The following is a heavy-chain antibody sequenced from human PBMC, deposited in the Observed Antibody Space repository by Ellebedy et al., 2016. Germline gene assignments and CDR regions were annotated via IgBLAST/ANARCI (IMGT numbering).Heavy chain of an antibody. D-gene: IGHD7-27*01. CDR3: ARDPPAMNTRTWG. CDR1: GIIVSNNY. J-gene: IGHJ4*02. V-gene: IGHV3-66*01. Sequence: GESLKISCVSSGIIVSNNYMRLVRQAPGKGLEWVSLMYSTGITRYADSVKGRFTISRDNSQNTLFLQMNSLRAEDTAMYYCARDPPAMNTRTWGWGQGTLVTVST. CDR2: MYSTGIT.